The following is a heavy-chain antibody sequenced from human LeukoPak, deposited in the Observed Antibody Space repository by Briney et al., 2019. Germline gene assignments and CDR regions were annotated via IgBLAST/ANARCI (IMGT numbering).Heavy chain of an antibody. Sequence: PGRSLRLSCAASGFTFSSYSMHWVRQAPGKGLEWVAVISYDGTSKYYADSVKGRFAISRDNPKNTLYVQMNSRRDEDTAVYYCARDRYYGSGSYSHDYWGQGTLVTVSS. D-gene: IGHD3-10*01. J-gene: IGHJ4*02. CDR3: ARDRYYGSGSYSHDY. V-gene: IGHV3-30*09. CDR2: ISYDGTSK. CDR1: GFTFSSYS.